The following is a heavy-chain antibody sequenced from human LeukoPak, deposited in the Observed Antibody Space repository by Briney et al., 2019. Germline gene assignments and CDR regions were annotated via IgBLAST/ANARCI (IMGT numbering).Heavy chain of an antibody. CDR3: ARVLVAGKGVDY. CDR2: ISSSSSYI. CDR1: GFTFSSYS. Sequence: GGSLRLSCAASGFTFSSYSVNWVRQAPGKGLEWVSSISSSSSYIYYADSVKGRFTISRDNAKNSLYLQMNSLRAEDTAVYYCARVLVAGKGVDYWGQGTLVTVSS. J-gene: IGHJ4*02. D-gene: IGHD6-19*01. V-gene: IGHV3-21*01.